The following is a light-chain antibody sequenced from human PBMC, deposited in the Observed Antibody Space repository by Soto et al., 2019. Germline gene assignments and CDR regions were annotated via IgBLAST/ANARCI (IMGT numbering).Light chain of an antibody. CDR1: QSISSD. CDR3: QQDNNWPPWT. Sequence: EIVMTQFPGTLSVSPGERATLSCRASQSISSDLAWYQQKPGQAPRLLIYGASTRATGVPARFSGSGSGTEFTLTISSLQSEDFAVYYCQQDNNWPPWTFGQGTKVEIK. J-gene: IGKJ1*01. CDR2: GAS. V-gene: IGKV3-15*01.